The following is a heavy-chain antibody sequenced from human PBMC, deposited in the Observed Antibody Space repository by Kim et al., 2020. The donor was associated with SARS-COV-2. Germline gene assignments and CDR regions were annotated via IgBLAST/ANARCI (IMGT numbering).Heavy chain of an antibody. V-gene: IGHV3-23*01. CDR3: AKVGWDDYGGVW. Sequence: YYAGPVKGRFTSSRDNSKNTLYLQMNSLRAEDTAVYYCAKVGWDDYGGVWWGQGTLVTVSS. D-gene: IGHD4-17*01. J-gene: IGHJ4*02.